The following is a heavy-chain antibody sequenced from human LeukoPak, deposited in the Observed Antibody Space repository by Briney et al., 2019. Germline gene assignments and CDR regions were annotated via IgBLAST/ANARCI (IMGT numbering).Heavy chain of an antibody. D-gene: IGHD3-10*01. CDR3: AKESGITMVRGVTNNWFDS. CDR1: GFTFSSYG. V-gene: IGHV3-30*18. Sequence: GGSLRLSCASSGFTFSSYGTHWVRQAPGKGLEWISVISYDGRVKYYADSVKGRFTVSRDNSKNTLYLQMNSLRPEDTAVYYCAKESGITMVRGVTNNWFDSWGQGTLVTVSS. CDR2: ISYDGRVK. J-gene: IGHJ5*01.